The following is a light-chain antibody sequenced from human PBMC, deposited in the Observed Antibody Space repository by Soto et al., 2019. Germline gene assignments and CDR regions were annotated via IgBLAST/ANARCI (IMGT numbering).Light chain of an antibody. CDR1: HNDIGTYDY. CDR3: SSFTSNRIYG. CDR2: GVT. V-gene: IGLV2-14*03. J-gene: IGLJ1*01. Sequence: QSVLTQPTSVSGSPGQSITISCTGNHNDIGTYDYVSWYQQHPGRAPRLLIHGVTSRPSGISGRFSASKSGLTASLTISGLYPEDEADYYCSSFTSNRIYGFGPGTKATVL.